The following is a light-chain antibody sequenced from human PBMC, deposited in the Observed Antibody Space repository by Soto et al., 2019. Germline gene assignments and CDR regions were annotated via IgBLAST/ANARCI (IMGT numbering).Light chain of an antibody. V-gene: IGLV2-14*01. J-gene: IGLJ1*01. CDR1: SSDVGGYDY. Sequence: QSALTQPASVSGSPGQSITISCTGTSSDVGGYDYVGWYQQHPGKAPKLMIYNVNNRPSGVSNRFSGSKSGNTASLTISGLQAEDEADYYGTSYTNMYTYVFGTGTKVTVL. CDR3: TSYTNMYTYV. CDR2: NVN.